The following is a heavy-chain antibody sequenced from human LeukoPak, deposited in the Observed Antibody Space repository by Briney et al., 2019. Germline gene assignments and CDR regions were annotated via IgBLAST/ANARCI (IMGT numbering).Heavy chain of an antibody. CDR1: VKTLSDLS. J-gene: IGHJ4*02. CDR3: VTGFTTMAVDYFDY. V-gene: IGHV1-24*01. D-gene: IGHD5-18*01. Sequence: ASVTVSLKVSVKTLSDLSIHWLRQPPGKGLEWLGGSDPEDGERIYAQMFQGRVTMTEDTSIDTAYMELSSLRSEDTAVYYCVTGFTTMAVDYFDYWGQGTLVTVS. CDR2: SDPEDGER.